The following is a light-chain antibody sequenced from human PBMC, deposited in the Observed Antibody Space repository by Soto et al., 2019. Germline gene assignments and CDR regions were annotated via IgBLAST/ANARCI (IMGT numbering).Light chain of an antibody. CDR3: QHFGSLPFT. CDR2: ETS. J-gene: IGKJ3*01. V-gene: IGKV1-33*01. CDR1: QDISNH. Sequence: DIQMTQSPSSLSASVRDRVTITCRASQDISNHLNWYQQKSGKPPKLLIYETSNLQTGVPSRFSGSGSGTEFTFTINSLQPEDVATYFCQHFGSLPFTFGPGTKVDVK.